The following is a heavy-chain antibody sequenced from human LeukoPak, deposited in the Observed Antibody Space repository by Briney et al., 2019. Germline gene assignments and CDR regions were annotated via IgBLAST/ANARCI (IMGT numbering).Heavy chain of an antibody. CDR2: IIPIFGTA. CDR1: GGTFSSYA. CDR3: ARTGEWLLYSGFDY. J-gene: IGHJ4*02. D-gene: IGHD3-3*01. Sequence: ASVKVSCKASGGTFSSYAISWVRQAPGQGLEWMVGIIPIFGTANYAQKFQGRVTITADESTSTAYMELSSLRSEDTAVYYCARTGEWLLYSGFDYWGQGTLVTVSS. V-gene: IGHV1-69*13.